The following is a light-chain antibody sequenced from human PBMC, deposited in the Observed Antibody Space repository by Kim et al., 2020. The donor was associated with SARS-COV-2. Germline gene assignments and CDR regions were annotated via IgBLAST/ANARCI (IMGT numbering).Light chain of an antibody. V-gene: IGLV7-46*01. CDR3: FLSYSGAYV. CDR1: PGTVTTVHH. J-gene: IGLJ1*01. Sequence: PAATVTLTCGSTPGTVTTVHHPYWFPQKPGPPPRTLIYDTSNKQSWTPARFSGSLLGGKAALTLSGAQPEDEAEYYCFLSYSGAYVFGAGTKVTVL. CDR2: DTS.